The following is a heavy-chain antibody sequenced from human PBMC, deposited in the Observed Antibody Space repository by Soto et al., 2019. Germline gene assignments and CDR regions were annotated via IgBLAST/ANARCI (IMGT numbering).Heavy chain of an antibody. V-gene: IGHV3-23*01. J-gene: IGHJ6*02. Sequence: GGSLRLSCAASGFTFSSYAMSWVRQAPGKGLEWVSAISGSGGSTYYADSVKGRFTISRDNSKNTLYLQMNSLRAEDAAVYYCANEYSSGWSVYYYYGMDVWGQGTAATVSS. D-gene: IGHD6-19*01. CDR3: ANEYSSGWSVYYYYGMDV. CDR1: GFTFSSYA. CDR2: ISGSGGST.